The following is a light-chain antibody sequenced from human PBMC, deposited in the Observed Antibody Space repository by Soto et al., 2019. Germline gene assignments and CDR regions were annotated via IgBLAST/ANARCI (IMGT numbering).Light chain of an antibody. CDR2: DVS. Sequence: QSALTQPRSVSGSPGQSVTISCTGTSSDVGGYDFVSWYQHPPGKAPKLMIYDVSKRPSGVPGRFSGSKSGNTASLTISGLQAEDEADYYCCSYAGTYTRGLFGGGTKVTVL. J-gene: IGLJ2*01. CDR1: SSDVGGYDF. CDR3: CSYAGTYTRGL. V-gene: IGLV2-11*01.